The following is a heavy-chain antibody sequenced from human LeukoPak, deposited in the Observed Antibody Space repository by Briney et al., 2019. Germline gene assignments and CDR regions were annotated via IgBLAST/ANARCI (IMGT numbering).Heavy chain of an antibody. CDR1: GYTFTGYY. V-gene: IGHV1-2*02. J-gene: IGHJ4*02. CDR3: ARLVSY. Sequence: ASVKVSCKASGYTFTGYYIHWVRQAPGQGLEWMGYIDPNSGDTNYAQKFQGRVTMTRDTSISIAYMELSRLRSDDTAVYYCARLVSYWGQGTLVTVSS. D-gene: IGHD6-19*01. CDR2: IDPNSGDT.